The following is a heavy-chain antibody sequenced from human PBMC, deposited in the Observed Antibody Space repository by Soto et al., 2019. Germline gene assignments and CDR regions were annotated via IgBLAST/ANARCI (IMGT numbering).Heavy chain of an antibody. CDR2: IRSKANSYAT. CDR3: TPTGY. Sequence: EVQLVESGGGLVQPGGSLRLSCAASGFTFSSYEMNWVRQAPGKGLEWVGRIRSKANSYATAYAASVKGRFTISRDDSKNTAYLQMNSLKTEDTAVYYCTPTGYWGQGTLVTVSS. CDR1: GFTFSSYE. J-gene: IGHJ4*02. V-gene: IGHV3-73*01.